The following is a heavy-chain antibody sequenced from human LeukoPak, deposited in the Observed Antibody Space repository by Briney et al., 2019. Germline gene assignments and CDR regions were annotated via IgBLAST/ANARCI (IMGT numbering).Heavy chain of an antibody. CDR3: STGGPMGSS. V-gene: IGHV3-7*01. D-gene: IGHD3-10*01. J-gene: IGHJ4*02. Sequence: GGSLRLSCAASGLTFSRSWMHWVRQAPGKGLEWVAAIKEDGSQKDYVASVRGRFTVSRDNARNSLYLQMNSLRPDDTAVYYCSTGGPMGSSWGQGTLVIVS. CDR1: GLTFSRSW. CDR2: IKEDGSQK.